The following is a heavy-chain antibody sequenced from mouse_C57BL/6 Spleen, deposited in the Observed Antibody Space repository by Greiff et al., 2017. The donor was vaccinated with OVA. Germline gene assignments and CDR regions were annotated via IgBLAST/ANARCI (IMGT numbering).Heavy chain of an antibody. Sequence: VQVVESGAELVKPGASVKLSCKASGYTFTEYTIHWVKQRSGQGLEWIGWFYPGSGSIKYNEKFKDKATLTADKSSSTVYMELSRLTSEDSAVYFCARHGPRIDGPYYAMDYWGQGTSVTVSS. D-gene: IGHD2-3*01. CDR1: GYTFTEYT. V-gene: IGHV1-62-2*01. CDR2: FYPGSGSI. CDR3: ARHGPRIDGPYYAMDY. J-gene: IGHJ4*01.